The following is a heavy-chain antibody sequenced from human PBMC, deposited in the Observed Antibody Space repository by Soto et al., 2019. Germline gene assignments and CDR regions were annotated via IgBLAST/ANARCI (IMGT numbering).Heavy chain of an antibody. CDR3: ARDWRQMSRGGFFDY. CDR2: IVPLSGTP. CDR1: GGNSNSYS. J-gene: IGHJ4*02. V-gene: IGHV1-69*06. D-gene: IGHD3-3*01. Sequence: QVRLVQSGAEVKKPGSSVKLSCKVSGGNSNSYSIAWVRQAPGQGLQWLGTIVPLSGTPNHAHKFQGRVTITAETSTNTAYLELSSLRYEDTAIYYCARDWRQMSRGGFFDYWGQGSLVTISS.